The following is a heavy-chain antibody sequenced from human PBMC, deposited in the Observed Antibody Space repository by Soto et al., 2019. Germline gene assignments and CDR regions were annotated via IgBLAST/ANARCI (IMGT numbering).Heavy chain of an antibody. CDR1: GDSVSSNSAG. Sequence: PPQTLSLTCAITGDSVSSNSAGWSWVRQSPSRGLEWLGRTYYRSKWYYEYAVSVRGRITINPDTSKNQYSLQLNSVTPEDTAVYFCARGEQYSGGIFDYWGQGTLVTVSS. CDR3: ARGEQYSGGIFDY. V-gene: IGHV6-1*01. CDR2: TYYRSKWYY. J-gene: IGHJ4*01. D-gene: IGHD1-26*01.